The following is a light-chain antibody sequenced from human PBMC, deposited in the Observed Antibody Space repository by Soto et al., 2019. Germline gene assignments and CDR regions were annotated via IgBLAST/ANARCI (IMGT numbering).Light chain of an antibody. J-gene: IGKJ4*01. V-gene: IGKV3-20*01. CDR2: GAS. CDR1: QSVSSSY. CDR3: QPYGSSPLT. Sequence: EIVLTQSPGTLSLSPGERATLSCRASQSVSSSYLAWYQQKPGQAPRLLIYGASSRATGIPDRFSGSGSGKDFTLTISRLEPEDFAVYFCQPYGSSPLTFGGGTKVEIK.